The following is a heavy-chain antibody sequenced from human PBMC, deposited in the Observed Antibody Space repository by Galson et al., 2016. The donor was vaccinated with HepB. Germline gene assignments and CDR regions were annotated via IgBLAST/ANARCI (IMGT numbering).Heavy chain of an antibody. CDR1: GGTFRSNSVGSYA. Sequence: SVKVSCKASGGTFRSNSVGSYAITWVRQAPGQGPEWMGEIIPIFGKVNLAQKLQGRVTISADETANTAYMELRGLRPEDTAVYYCARGDIMIYGVVIKRDGMDVWGQGTTIIVSS. J-gene: IGHJ6*02. V-gene: IGHV1-69*13. D-gene: IGHD3-3*01. CDR2: IIPIFGKV. CDR3: ARGDIMIYGVVIKRDGMDV.